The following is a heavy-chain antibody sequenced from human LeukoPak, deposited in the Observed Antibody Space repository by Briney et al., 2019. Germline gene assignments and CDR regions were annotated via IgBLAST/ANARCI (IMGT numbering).Heavy chain of an antibody. Sequence: PSETLSPTCSVSGASISSGYYWGWIRQPPGKGLEWIGSIYHSGSTYYNPSLKSRVTISVDTSKNQFSLKLSSVTAADTAVYYCARSPDIVVVVAGYNWFDPWGQGTLVTVSS. V-gene: IGHV4-38-2*01. J-gene: IGHJ5*02. D-gene: IGHD2-15*01. CDR2: IYHSGST. CDR1: GASISSGYY. CDR3: ARSPDIVVVVAGYNWFDP.